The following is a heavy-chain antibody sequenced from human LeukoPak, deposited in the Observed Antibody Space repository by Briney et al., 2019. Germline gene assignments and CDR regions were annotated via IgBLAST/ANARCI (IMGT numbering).Heavy chain of an antibody. J-gene: IGHJ4*02. Sequence: ASVTVSCKASGYTFTSYGISWVRQAPGQGLEWMGWISAYNGNTNYAQKLQGRVTMTTDTSTSTAYMELRSLRSDDTAVYYCARGAPDIVVVVAAPGYFDYWGQGTLVTVSS. CDR1: GYTFTSYG. D-gene: IGHD2-15*01. CDR2: ISAYNGNT. V-gene: IGHV1-18*01. CDR3: ARGAPDIVVVVAAPGYFDY.